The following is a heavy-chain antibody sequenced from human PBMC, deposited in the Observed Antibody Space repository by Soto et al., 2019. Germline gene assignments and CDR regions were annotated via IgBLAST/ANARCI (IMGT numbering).Heavy chain of an antibody. D-gene: IGHD6-13*01. J-gene: IGHJ4*02. CDR1: GFPISSCK. V-gene: IGHV3-74*01. Sequence: GGSLSLSCAAAGFPISSCKMHWVRQAPGKGLVWVSRINSDGSSTSYADSVKGRFTIFRDNAKNTLCLLMKSLRAEDTAVYYCVRVTITAAGPFDYWGQGT. CDR3: VRVTITAAGPFDY. CDR2: INSDGSST.